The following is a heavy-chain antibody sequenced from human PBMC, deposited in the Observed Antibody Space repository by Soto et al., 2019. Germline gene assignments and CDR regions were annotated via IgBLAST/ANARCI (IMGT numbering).Heavy chain of an antibody. CDR2: IYYSGST. Sequence: SETLSLTCTVSGDSFTRNYWTWIRQPPGKGLEWIGSIYYSGSTYYNPSLKSRVTISVDTSKNQFSLKLSSVTAADTAVYYCARISGTYYYDSSGYYSIDYWGQGTLVTVSS. CDR1: GDSFTRNY. V-gene: IGHV4-39*01. CDR3: ARISGTYYYDSSGYYSIDY. D-gene: IGHD3-22*01. J-gene: IGHJ4*02.